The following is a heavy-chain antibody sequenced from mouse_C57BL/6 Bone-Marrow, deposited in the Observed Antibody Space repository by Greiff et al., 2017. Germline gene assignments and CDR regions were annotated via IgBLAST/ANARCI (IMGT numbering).Heavy chain of an antibody. CDR3: TTGEVGGLPAWFAD. V-gene: IGHV14-4*01. CDR2: IDPENGDT. Sequence: VQLQQSGAELVRPGASVKLSCTASGFNIKDDYMHWVKQRPEQGLEWIGWIDPENGDTEYASKFQGKATITADTSSNTAYLQLSSLTSEDTAVYYCTTGEVGGLPAWFADWGQGTLVTVSA. CDR1: GFNIKDDY. J-gene: IGHJ3*01. D-gene: IGHD2-2*01.